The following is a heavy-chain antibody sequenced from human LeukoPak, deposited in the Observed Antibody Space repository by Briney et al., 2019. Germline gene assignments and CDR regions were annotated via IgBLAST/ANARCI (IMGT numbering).Heavy chain of an antibody. V-gene: IGHV4-30-2*01. D-gene: IGHD3-3*01. Sequence: SQTLSLTCTVSGGSISSGGYYWSWIRQPPGKGLEWIGYIYHSGSTYYNPSLKSRVTISVDRSKNQFSLKLSSVTAADTAVYYCAGAHYDFWSVMSGYMDVWGKGTTVTVSS. CDR2: IYHSGST. J-gene: IGHJ6*03. CDR3: AGAHYDFWSVMSGYMDV. CDR1: GGSISSGGYY.